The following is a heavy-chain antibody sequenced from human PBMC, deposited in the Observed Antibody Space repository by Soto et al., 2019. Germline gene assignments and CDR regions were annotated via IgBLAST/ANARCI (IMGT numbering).Heavy chain of an antibody. V-gene: IGHV3-11*01. CDR2: ISSSSRTI. D-gene: IGHD3-3*02. J-gene: IGHJ4*02. CDR1: GFTLSDYY. CDR3: ARNSEHFDY. Sequence: QVHLVESGGGLVKPGGSLRLSCAVSGFTLSDYYMSWIRQAPGKGLEWVSYISSSSRTIYYADSVRGRFTISRDNAENSVYLQMNSLRAEDTALYCCARNSEHFDYWGQGIMVTVSS.